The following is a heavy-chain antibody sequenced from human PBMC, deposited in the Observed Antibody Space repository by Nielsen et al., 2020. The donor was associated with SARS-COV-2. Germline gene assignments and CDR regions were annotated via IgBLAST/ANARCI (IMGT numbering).Heavy chain of an antibody. D-gene: IGHD6-6*01. J-gene: IGHJ6*03. CDR1: GFTFDDYA. Sequence: SLKISCAASGFTFDDYAMHWVWQAPVKGLLSVSGISWNSGIIGHADSVKGRFTISRDNAKNSLYLQMNSLGAEDTAVYYCAREYIEYSRGGGGASYYYYYMDVWGKGTTVTVSS. CDR2: ISWNSGII. V-gene: IGHV3-9*01. CDR3: AREYIEYSRGGGGASYYYYYMDV.